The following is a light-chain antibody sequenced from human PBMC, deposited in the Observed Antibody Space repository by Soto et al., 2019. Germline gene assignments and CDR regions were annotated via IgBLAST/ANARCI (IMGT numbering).Light chain of an antibody. J-gene: IGKJ3*01. V-gene: IGKV3-15*01. CDR3: QQTYTIPWT. Sequence: EIVMTQYPATLSVSPGERYTLSCMASQSVSSNLAWYQHKPGQSPRLLIYGSSTRATGIPARFSGSGSGTDFTLTTSRLQPEDSATYYCQQTYTIPWTVGPVTKVDIK. CDR2: GSS. CDR1: QSVSSN.